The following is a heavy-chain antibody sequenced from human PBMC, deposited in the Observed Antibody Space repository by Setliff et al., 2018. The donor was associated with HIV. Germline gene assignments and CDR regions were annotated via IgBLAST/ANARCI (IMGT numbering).Heavy chain of an antibody. D-gene: IGHD1-7*01. Sequence: SETLSLTCAVYGGSVSGYYWSWIRQPPGKGLEWIGEIDHSGSTNYNPSLKSRVTISVDTSKNQFSLKLRSVTAADTAVYYCARDRSNWNYGKNDRDVWGKGTTVTVSS. J-gene: IGHJ6*03. CDR3: ARDRSNWNYGKNDRDV. V-gene: IGHV4-34*01. CDR2: IDHSGST. CDR1: GGSVSGYY.